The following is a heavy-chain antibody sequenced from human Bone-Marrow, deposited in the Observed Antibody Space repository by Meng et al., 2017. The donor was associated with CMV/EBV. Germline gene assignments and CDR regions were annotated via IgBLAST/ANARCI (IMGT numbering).Heavy chain of an antibody. CDR2: INWNGGST. J-gene: IGHJ4*02. V-gene: IGHV3-20*01. D-gene: IGHD3-22*01. CDR1: GFTFDDYG. CDR3: ERDYYDCSGYYDY. Sequence: GESLKISCAASGFTFDDYGMSWVRQAPGKGLEWVSGINWNGGSTGYADSVKGRFTISRDNAKNSLYLQMNSLRAEDTALYHCERDYYDCSGYYDYWGQGTLVTVSS.